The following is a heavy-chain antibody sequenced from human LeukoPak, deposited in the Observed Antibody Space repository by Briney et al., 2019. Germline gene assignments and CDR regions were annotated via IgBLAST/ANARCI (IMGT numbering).Heavy chain of an antibody. V-gene: IGHV3-11*01. D-gene: IGHD2-15*01. J-gene: IGHJ3*02. Sequence: GGSLRLSCAASGFTFSDYYMSWIRQAPGKGLEWVSYISSSGSTIYYADSVKGRFTISRDNAKNSLYLQMSSLRAEDTAVYYCARDYYCSGGSCQGAFDIWGQGTMVTVSS. CDR2: ISSSGSTI. CDR3: ARDYYCSGGSCQGAFDI. CDR1: GFTFSDYY.